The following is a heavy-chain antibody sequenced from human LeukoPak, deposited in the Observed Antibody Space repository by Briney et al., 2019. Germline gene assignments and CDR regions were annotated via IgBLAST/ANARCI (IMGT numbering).Heavy chain of an antibody. Sequence: ASVKVSCKASGYTFTSYTIHWVRQAPGQRLEWMGWINAGNGNTKYSQEFQDRVTITRDTSASTAYMELSSLRSEDMAVYYCARARYETRIWPKSRYDYYHYMDVWGKGTTVTVSS. J-gene: IGHJ6*03. D-gene: IGHD3-3*01. V-gene: IGHV1-3*03. CDR1: GYTFTSYT. CDR2: INAGNGNT. CDR3: ARARYETRIWPKSRYDYYHYMDV.